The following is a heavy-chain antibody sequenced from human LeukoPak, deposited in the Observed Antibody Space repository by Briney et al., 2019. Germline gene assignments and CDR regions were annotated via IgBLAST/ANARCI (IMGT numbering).Heavy chain of an antibody. CDR1: GFTFSSYW. CDR3: ARAHKLRYFDWLYNY. V-gene: IGHV3-7*03. D-gene: IGHD3-9*01. Sequence: GGSLRLSCAASGFTFSSYWMSWVRQAPGKGLEWVANLKQDGSEKYHVDSVKGRFTISRDNAKNSLYLQMNSLRAEGTAVYYCARAHKLRYFDWLYNYWGQGTLVTVSS. J-gene: IGHJ4*02. CDR2: LKQDGSEK.